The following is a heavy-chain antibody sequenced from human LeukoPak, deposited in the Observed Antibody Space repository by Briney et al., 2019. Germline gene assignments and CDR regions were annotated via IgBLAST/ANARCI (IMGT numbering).Heavy chain of an antibody. Sequence: PGGSLRLSCAASAFTFSTYGMHWVRQAPGKGLEWVAVISYDANNKYYADSVKGRFTISRDNSKNTLYLQMNSLRAEDTAVYFCAKDRHPARTDRYYFDYWAREPWSPSPQ. CDR1: AFTFSTYG. V-gene: IGHV3-30*18. J-gene: IGHJ4*02. CDR2: ISYDANNK. CDR3: AKDRHPARTDRYYFDY. D-gene: IGHD1-14*01.